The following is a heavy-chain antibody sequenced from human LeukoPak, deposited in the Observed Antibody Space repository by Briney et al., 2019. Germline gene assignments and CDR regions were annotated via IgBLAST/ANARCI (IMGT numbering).Heavy chain of an antibody. V-gene: IGHV4-39*01. D-gene: IGHD5-12*01. CDR1: GGSISSSSYY. CDR3: ARQVYSGYDKPDY. J-gene: IGHJ4*02. CDR2: IYYSGST. Sequence: KPSETLSLTCTVSGGSISSSSYYWGWIRQPPGKGLEWIGSIYYSGSTYYNPSLKSRVTISVDTSKNQFSLKLSSVTAADTAVYYCARQVYSGYDKPDYWGQGTLVTVSS.